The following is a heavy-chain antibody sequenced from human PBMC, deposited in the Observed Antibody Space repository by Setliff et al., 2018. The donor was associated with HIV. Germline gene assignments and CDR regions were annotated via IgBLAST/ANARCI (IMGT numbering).Heavy chain of an antibody. CDR2: IQYGDIS. CDR1: GGSIGNYY. Sequence: PSETLSLTCTVSGGSIGNYYWTWIRQPPGKGPEWIASIQYGDISHYNPSLQSRVTISVDTSTKKFSLYLSSVNETDTAVYYYARSGYTSGFYWVFGAFGVWGQGKMVTVSS. J-gene: IGHJ3*01. D-gene: IGHD3-22*01. V-gene: IGHV4-59*01. CDR3: ARSGYTSGFYWVFGAFGV.